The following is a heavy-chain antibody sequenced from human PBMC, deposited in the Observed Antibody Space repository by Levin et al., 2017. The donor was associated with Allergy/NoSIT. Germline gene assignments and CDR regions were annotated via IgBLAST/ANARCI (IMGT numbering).Heavy chain of an antibody. D-gene: IGHD2-15*01. CDR3: TTVPRVVVAANFGRGGAEYFQH. J-gene: IGHJ1*01. Sequence: PGGSLRLSCAASGFTFSNAWMSWVRQAPGKGLEWVGRIKSKTDGGTTDYAAPVKGRFTISRDDSKNTLYLQMNSLKTEDTAVYYCTTVPRVVVAANFGRGGAEYFQHWGQGTLVTVSS. CDR2: IKSKTDGGTT. V-gene: IGHV3-15*01. CDR1: GFTFSNAW.